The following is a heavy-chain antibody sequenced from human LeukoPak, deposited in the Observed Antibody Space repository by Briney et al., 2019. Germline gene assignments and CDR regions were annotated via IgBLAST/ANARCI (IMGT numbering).Heavy chain of an antibody. J-gene: IGHJ5*02. D-gene: IGHD4-17*01. CDR2: IKQDGSEK. V-gene: IGHV3-7*01. Sequence: GGSLRLSCAASGFTFSSYWMSWVRQAPGKGLEWVANIKQDGSEKYYVGSVKGRFTISRDNAKNSLYLQMNSLRAEDTAVYYCARVGDYDWFDPWGQGTLVTVSS. CDR3: ARVGDYDWFDP. CDR1: GFTFSSYW.